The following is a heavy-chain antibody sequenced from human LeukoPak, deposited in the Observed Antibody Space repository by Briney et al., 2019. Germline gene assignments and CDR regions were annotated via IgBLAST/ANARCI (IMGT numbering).Heavy chain of an antibody. CDR1: GDSISYFY. D-gene: IGHD5-24*01. J-gene: IGHJ4*02. V-gene: IGHV4-59*08. CDR3: ARHRSGWLQSSFDY. Sequence: SETLSLTCTVSGDSISYFYWGWIRQPPGKGLEWIGYIFYSGSTNYNPSLKSRVTISVDTSKNQFSLKLSSVTAADTAVYYCARHRSGWLQSSFDYWGQGTLVTVSS. CDR2: IFYSGST.